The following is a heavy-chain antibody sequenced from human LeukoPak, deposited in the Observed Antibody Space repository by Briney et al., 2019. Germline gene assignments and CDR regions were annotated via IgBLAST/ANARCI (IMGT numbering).Heavy chain of an antibody. D-gene: IGHD2-15*01. Sequence: SETLSLTCTVSGGSISSGGYYWTWIRQHPGKGLEWIGYIYYSGSTYYNPSLQSRVTISVDTSKNKFSLRLSSVTAADTAVYYCALGYCGGGSCYAREYFQHWGQGTLVTVSS. CDR3: ALGYCGGGSCYAREYFQH. CDR1: GGSISSGGYY. V-gene: IGHV4-31*03. J-gene: IGHJ1*01. CDR2: IYYSGST.